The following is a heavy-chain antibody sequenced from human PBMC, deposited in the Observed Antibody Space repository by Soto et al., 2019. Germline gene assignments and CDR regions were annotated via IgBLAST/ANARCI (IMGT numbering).Heavy chain of an antibody. CDR1: GGSISSYY. D-gene: IGHD2-21*01. J-gene: IGHJ4*02. V-gene: IGHV4-59*01. CDR3: TRGGDPYKTGH. CDR2: IHYSGST. Sequence: SETLSLTCTASGGSISSYYWSWIRQPPGKGLEWIGYIHYSGSTNYNPSLKGRVTMSVDTSKNQFSLKLTSVNTADTAIYYCTRGGDPYKTGHWGQGTLVTVSS.